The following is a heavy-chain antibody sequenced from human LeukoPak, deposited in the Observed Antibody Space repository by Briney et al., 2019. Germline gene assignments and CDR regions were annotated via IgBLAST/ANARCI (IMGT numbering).Heavy chain of an antibody. CDR3: ATATVAGTDAFDI. D-gene: IGHD6-19*01. Sequence: GGSLRLSCAASGFTFSDYYMSWIRQAPGKGLEWVSYISSSGNTIYYADSVKGRFTSSRDNAKNSLYLQMNSLRAEDTAVYYCATATVAGTDAFDIWGQGTMVTVSS. V-gene: IGHV3-11*01. CDR2: ISSSGNTI. J-gene: IGHJ3*02. CDR1: GFTFSDYY.